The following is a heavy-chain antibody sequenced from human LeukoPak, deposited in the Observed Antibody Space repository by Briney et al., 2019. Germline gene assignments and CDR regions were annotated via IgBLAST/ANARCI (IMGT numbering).Heavy chain of an antibody. CDR1: GFTFSNYG. CDR3: AVLLWFGELSLSDAFDI. J-gene: IGHJ3*02. Sequence: GGSLRLSCAASGFTFSNYGMHWVRQAPGKGLEWVAVISYDGSNKYYADSVKGRFTISRDNSKNTLYLQMNSLRAEDTAVYYCAVLLWFGELSLSDAFDIWGQGTMVTVSS. V-gene: IGHV3-30*03. D-gene: IGHD3-10*01. CDR2: ISYDGSNK.